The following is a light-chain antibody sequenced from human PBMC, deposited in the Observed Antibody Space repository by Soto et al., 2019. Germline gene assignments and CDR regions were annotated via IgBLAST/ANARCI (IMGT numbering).Light chain of an antibody. Sequence: QSVLTQPASVSGSPGQSITISCTGTSSDVGAFDYVSWYQQHPGKAPKVIISEVSYRPSGISNRFSGSKSGNTASLTISGLQAEDEADYYCSSYTSSTNYVFGTGTKLTVL. CDR3: SSYTSSTNYV. V-gene: IGLV2-14*01. J-gene: IGLJ1*01. CDR2: EVS. CDR1: SSDVGAFDY.